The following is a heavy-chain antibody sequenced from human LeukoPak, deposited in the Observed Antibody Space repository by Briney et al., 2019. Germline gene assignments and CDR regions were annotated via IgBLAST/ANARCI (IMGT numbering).Heavy chain of an antibody. V-gene: IGHV3-48*01. J-gene: IGHJ6*03. D-gene: IGHD3-10*01. CDR3: AKGVKVRGVITFYYYYMDV. Sequence: PGGSLRLSCAASGFTFSSYSMNWVRQAPGKGLEWVSYISSSSSTIYYADSVKGRFTISRDNSKNTLYLQMNSLRAEDTAVYYCAKGVKVRGVITFYYYYMDVWGKGTTVTVSS. CDR2: ISSSSSTI. CDR1: GFTFSSYS.